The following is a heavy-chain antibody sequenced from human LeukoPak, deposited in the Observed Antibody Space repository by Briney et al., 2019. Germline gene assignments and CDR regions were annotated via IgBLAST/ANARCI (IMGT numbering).Heavy chain of an antibody. J-gene: IGHJ4*02. Sequence: GGSLRLSCEASGFSFSAFAMHWVRQAPGKGLEWVAVSSYDGRHKYYTDSVKGRFSISKDNSKSTLYLQMNSLRTDDTSVYYCAKDFGYDSGTYLEQWGQGTLVTVSS. CDR3: AKDFGYDSGTYLEQ. D-gene: IGHD3-10*01. CDR1: GFSFSAFA. V-gene: IGHV3-30*14. CDR2: SSYDGRHK.